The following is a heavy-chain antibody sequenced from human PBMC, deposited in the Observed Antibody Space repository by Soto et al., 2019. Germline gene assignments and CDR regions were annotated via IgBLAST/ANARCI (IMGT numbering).Heavy chain of an antibody. J-gene: IGHJ4*02. D-gene: IGHD4-17*01. V-gene: IGHV1-3*01. CDR1: GYTFTSYA. Sequence: GASVKVSCKASGYTFTSYAMHWVRQAPGQRLEWMGWINAGNGNTKYSQKFQGRVTITGDTSASTAYMELSSLRSEDTAVYYCASMTTVTKDFDSWWGQGTLVTVSS. CDR3: ASMTTVTKDFDSW. CDR2: INAGNGNT.